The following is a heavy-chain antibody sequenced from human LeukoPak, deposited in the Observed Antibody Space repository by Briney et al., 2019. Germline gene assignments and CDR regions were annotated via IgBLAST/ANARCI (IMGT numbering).Heavy chain of an antibody. CDR2: IYYSGST. CDR3: AIECGGDCPDDY. J-gene: IGHJ4*02. Sequence: SETLSLTCTVSGGSISSSNYYWGWIRQPPGKGLEWIGSIYYSGSTYYNPSLKSRVTISVDTSKNQFSLKLSSVTAADTAVYYCAIECGGDCPDDYWGQGTLVTVSS. CDR1: GGSISSSNYY. V-gene: IGHV4-39*02. D-gene: IGHD2-21*02.